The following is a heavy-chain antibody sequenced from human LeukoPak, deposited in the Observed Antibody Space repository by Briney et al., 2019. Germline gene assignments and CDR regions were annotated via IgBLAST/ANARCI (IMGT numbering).Heavy chain of an antibody. Sequence: GGSLRLSCAASGFTFSSYWMNWARQAPGKGLEWVAGINHNGSVNYYVGSVKGRFTISRDNAKNSLYLQMSNLRAEDTAVYFCARGGGLDVWGQGATVTVSS. CDR3: ARGGGLDV. V-gene: IGHV3-7*04. J-gene: IGHJ6*02. CDR1: GFTFSSYW. CDR2: INHNGSVN.